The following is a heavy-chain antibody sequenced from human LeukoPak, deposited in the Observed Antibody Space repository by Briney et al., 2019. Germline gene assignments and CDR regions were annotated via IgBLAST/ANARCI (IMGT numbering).Heavy chain of an antibody. D-gene: IGHD2-21*02. J-gene: IGHJ3*02. CDR1: GGSISSGDYY. V-gene: IGHV4-30-4*01. CDR3: ARETTGGGDEGHAFDI. Sequence: PSETLSLTCTVSGGSISSGDYYWSWIRQPPGKGLEWIGYIYYSGSTYYTLSLKIPVTISVDTSKNQFSLKLSSVTAADTAGYYCARETTGGGDEGHAFDIWGQGTMVTVSS. CDR2: IYYSGST.